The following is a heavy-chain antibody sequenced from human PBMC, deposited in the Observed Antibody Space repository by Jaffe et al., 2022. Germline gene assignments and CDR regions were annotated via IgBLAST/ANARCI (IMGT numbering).Heavy chain of an antibody. CDR1: GFTFSSYE. V-gene: IGHV3-48*03. J-gene: IGHJ4*02. CDR2: ISSSGSTI. D-gene: IGHD3-22*01. CDR3: AAYYYDSSGYYYGGWYFDY. Sequence: EVQLVESGGGLVQPGGSLRLSCAASGFTFSSYEMNWVRQAPGKGLEWVSYISSSGSTIYYADSVKGRFTISRDNAKNSLYLQMNSLRAEDTAVYYCAAYYYDSSGYYYGGWYFDYWGQGTLVTVSS.